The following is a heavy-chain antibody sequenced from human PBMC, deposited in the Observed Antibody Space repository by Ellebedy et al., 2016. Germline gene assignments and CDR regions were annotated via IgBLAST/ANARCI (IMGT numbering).Heavy chain of an antibody. CDR3: ANKSINREVDD. D-gene: IGHD5-12*01. Sequence: SGPTLVKPRQTLTLTCTFSGFSLDTGAVVVGWVRQPPGKALEWLSFIYGNGDERYRPSLRSRLSISKDTSKNQVVLTMTNTDPVDTATYFCANKSINREVDDWGQGILVTVSS. CDR1: GFSLDTGAVV. CDR2: IYGNGDE. J-gene: IGHJ4*02. V-gene: IGHV2-5*01.